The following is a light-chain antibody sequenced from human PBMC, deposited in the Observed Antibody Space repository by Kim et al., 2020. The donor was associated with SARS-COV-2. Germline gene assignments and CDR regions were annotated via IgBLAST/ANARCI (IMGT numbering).Light chain of an antibody. CDR3: QVWDTDTDDYV. Sequence: SYELTQPPSVSVAPGQTARITCGGNNIGGHSVHWYQQKPVQAPVLVIYYDSDRPSGIPERFSGSKAATTATLTISRVEAGDEADYYCQVWDTDTDDYVFG. CDR1: NIGGHS. J-gene: IGLJ1*01. V-gene: IGLV3-21*01. CDR2: YDS.